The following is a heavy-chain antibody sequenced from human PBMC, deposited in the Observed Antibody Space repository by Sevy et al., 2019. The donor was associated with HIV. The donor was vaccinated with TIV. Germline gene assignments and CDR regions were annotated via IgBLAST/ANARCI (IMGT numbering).Heavy chain of an antibody. J-gene: IGHJ6*03. CDR2: IYTSGST. CDR1: GGSISSGSYY. V-gene: IGHV4-61*02. CDR3: ARVIPDYGGNSGASYYYYYYMDV. Sequence: SETLSLTCTVSGGSISSGSYYWSWIRQPAGKGLEWIGRIYTSGSTNYNPSLKSRVTISVDTSKNQFSLKLSSVTAADPAVYYCARVIPDYGGNSGASYYYYYYMDVWGKGTTVTVSS. D-gene: IGHD4-17*01.